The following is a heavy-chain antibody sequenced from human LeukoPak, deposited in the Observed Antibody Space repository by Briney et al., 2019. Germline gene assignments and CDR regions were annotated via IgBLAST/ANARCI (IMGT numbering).Heavy chain of an antibody. V-gene: IGHV1-69*13. CDR3: ARGSDYGDFDY. D-gene: IGHD4-17*01. Sequence: SVRVSCKASGYTFTSYGISWVRQAPGQGLEWMGGIIPIFGTANYAQKFQGRVTITADESTSTAYMELSSLRSEDTAVYYCARGSDYGDFDYWGQGTLVTVSS. CDR2: IIPIFGTA. J-gene: IGHJ4*02. CDR1: GYTFTSYG.